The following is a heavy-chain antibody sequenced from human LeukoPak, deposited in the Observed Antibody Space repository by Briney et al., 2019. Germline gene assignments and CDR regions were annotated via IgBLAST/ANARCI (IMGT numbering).Heavy chain of an antibody. V-gene: IGHV3-53*01. CDR1: GFTFSSYA. J-gene: IGHJ5*02. CDR3: ARSIESFDP. D-gene: IGHD2-15*01. CDR2: IYSGGST. Sequence: GGSLRLSCAASGFTFSSYAMSWVRQAPGKGLEWVSVIYSGGSTYYADSVKGRFTISRDNSKNTLYLQMNSLRAEDTAVYYCARSIESFDPWGLGTLVTVSS.